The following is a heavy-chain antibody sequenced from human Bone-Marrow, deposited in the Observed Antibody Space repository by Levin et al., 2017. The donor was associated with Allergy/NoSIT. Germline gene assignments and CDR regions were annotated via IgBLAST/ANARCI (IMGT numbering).Heavy chain of an antibody. CDR3: ARGPRFCHGGSCYSDY. J-gene: IGHJ4*02. CDR2: IHYSGGT. Sequence: SETLSLTCTVSGGSISSTDYYWSWIRQPPERGLEWIGYIHYSGGTSYNPSLMRRLHISVDTSKNQFSLRLDPVTAADTAVYYCARGPRFCHGGSCYSDYWGQGTLVTVSS. D-gene: IGHD2-15*01. CDR1: GGSISSTDYY. V-gene: IGHV4-30-4*01.